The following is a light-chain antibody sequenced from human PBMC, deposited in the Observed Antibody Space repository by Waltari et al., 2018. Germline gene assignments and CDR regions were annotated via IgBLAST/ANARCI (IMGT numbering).Light chain of an antibody. J-gene: IGKJ2*01. V-gene: IGKV1-39*01. Sequence: DIQMTQSPSSLSASVGDRVAITCRASQSISRYLNLYQQKPGKAPKLLIYAASSLQSGVPSRFSGSGSGTDFTLTISSPQPEDFATYYCQQSYTTPVFTFGQGTKLEIK. CDR2: AAS. CDR3: QQSYTTPVFT. CDR1: QSISRY.